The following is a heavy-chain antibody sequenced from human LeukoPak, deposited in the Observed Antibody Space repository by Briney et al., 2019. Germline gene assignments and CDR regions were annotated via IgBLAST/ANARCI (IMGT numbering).Heavy chain of an antibody. V-gene: IGHV3-48*04. CDR3: AKDTQYYDILTGYYHIPGAFDI. CDR2: ISSSSSTI. CDR1: GFTFSSYS. Sequence: GGSLRLSCAASGFTFSSYSMNWVRQAPGKGLGWVSYISSSSSTIYYADSVKGRFTISRDNAKNSLYLQMNSLRAEDTAVYYCAKDTQYYDILTGYYHIPGAFDIWGQGTMVTVSS. J-gene: IGHJ3*02. D-gene: IGHD3-9*01.